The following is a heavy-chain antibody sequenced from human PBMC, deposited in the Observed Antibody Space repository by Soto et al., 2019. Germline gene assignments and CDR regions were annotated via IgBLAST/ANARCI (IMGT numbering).Heavy chain of an antibody. J-gene: IGHJ5*02. CDR3: ASEVAALNWFDP. D-gene: IGHD5-12*01. Sequence: EVQLVESGGGLVQPGGSLRLSCAASGFTFSSYSMNWFRQAPGKGLEWVSYISSSSSTIYYADSVKGRFTISRDNAKNSLYLQMNSLRDEDTAVYYCASEVAALNWFDPWGPGTLVTVSS. CDR1: GFTFSSYS. V-gene: IGHV3-48*02. CDR2: ISSSSSTI.